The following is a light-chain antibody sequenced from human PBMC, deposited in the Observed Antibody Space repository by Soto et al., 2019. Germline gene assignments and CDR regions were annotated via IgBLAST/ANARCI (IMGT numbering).Light chain of an antibody. CDR3: QQYNTWPPMFT. CDR1: QSVSRN. Sequence: DIVMTRSPVTLSVSAGERVTLSCRASQSVSRNLAWYQHKAGQAPRLLISGASTRATGIPARFSGSGSGTEFTLTISSLQSEDVAVYYCQQYNTWPPMFTFGQGTKLEIK. CDR2: GAS. V-gene: IGKV3-15*01. J-gene: IGKJ2*01.